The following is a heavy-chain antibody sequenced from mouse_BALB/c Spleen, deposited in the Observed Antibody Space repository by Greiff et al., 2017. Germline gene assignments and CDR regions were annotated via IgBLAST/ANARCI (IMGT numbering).Heavy chain of an antibody. Sequence: EVQLQESGPGLVKPSQSLSLTCTVTGYSITSDYAWNWIRQFPGNKLEWMGYISYSGSTSYNPSLKSRISITRDTSKNQFFLQLNSVTTEDTATYYCARSTGFTTATVCDYWGQGTTLTVSS. J-gene: IGHJ2*01. V-gene: IGHV3-2*02. CDR2: ISYSGST. CDR1: GYSITSDYA. CDR3: ARSTGFTTATVCDY. D-gene: IGHD1-2*01.